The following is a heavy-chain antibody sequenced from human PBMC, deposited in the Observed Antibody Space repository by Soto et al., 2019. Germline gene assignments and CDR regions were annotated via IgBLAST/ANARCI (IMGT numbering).Heavy chain of an antibody. Sequence: VQLQESGPRLVKPSQTLSLTCIVSGDPISGGDYYWSWIRQPPGKGLEWIGYIYYDETTYYNPSLKSRVAISIDMSKNQISLNVTSVTAADTAVYYCARGDAYYFGGAFDVWGQGTPLTVSS. D-gene: IGHD3-9*01. V-gene: IGHV4-30-4*01. CDR1: GDPISGGDYY. J-gene: IGHJ3*01. CDR3: ARGDAYYFGGAFDV. CDR2: IYYDETT.